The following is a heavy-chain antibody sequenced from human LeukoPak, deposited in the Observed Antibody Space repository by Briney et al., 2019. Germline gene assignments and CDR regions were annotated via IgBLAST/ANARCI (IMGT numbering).Heavy chain of an antibody. J-gene: IGHJ5*02. Sequence: GASVKVSCKTSGGTFSSYAISWVRQAPGQGLEWMGEIITIFGTAKYAQKFQGRVTITADESTTTAYMELSSLRSEDTAVYYCARPWLGSNWFDPWGQGTLVTVSS. CDR3: ARPWLGSNWFDP. V-gene: IGHV1-69*13. CDR2: IITIFGTA. D-gene: IGHD6-19*01. CDR1: GGTFSSYA.